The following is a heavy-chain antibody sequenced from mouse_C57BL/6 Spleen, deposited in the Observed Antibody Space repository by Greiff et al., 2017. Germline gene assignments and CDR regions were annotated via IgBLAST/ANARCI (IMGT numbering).Heavy chain of an antibody. CDR2: ISYDGSN. V-gene: IGHV3-6*01. Sequence: EVKLVESGPGLVKPSQSLSLTCSVTGYSITSGYYWNWIRQFPGNKLEWMGYISYDGSNNYNPSLKNRISITRDTSKNQFFLKLNSVTTEDTATYYCARGGTTVVATYYAMDYWGQGTSVTVSS. CDR3: ARGGTTVVATYYAMDY. J-gene: IGHJ4*01. CDR1: GYSITSGYY. D-gene: IGHD1-1*01.